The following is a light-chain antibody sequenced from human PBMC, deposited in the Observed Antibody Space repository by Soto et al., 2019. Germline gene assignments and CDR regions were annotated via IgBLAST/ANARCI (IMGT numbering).Light chain of an antibody. CDR1: QSVDRY. V-gene: IGKV1-39*01. CDR2: GAS. J-gene: IGKJ1*01. CDR3: HQTYSSPGT. Sequence: DIHMIQSPASLSASVGDRVMITCGASQSVDRYLSWNLEKPGKAPRLLIFGASSLQTGVPSRFGGSGSGTHFTLTISILQYAVFGSYYRHQTYSSPGTFGQGTKLEIK.